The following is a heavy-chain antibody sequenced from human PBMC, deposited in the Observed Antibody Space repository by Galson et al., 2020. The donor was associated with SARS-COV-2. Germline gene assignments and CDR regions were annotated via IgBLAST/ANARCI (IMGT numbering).Heavy chain of an antibody. V-gene: IGHV4-34*01. Sequence: SETLSLTCAVYGGSFSGYYWSWIRQPPGKGLEWIGEINHSGSTNYNPSLKSRVTISVDTSKNQFSLKLSSVTAADTAVYYCAIVPGYCSSTSCWWSRGFRDWGQGTLVTVSS. CDR1: GGSFSGYY. D-gene: IGHD2-2*01. J-gene: IGHJ4*02. CDR3: AIVPGYCSSTSCWWSRGFRD. CDR2: INHSGST.